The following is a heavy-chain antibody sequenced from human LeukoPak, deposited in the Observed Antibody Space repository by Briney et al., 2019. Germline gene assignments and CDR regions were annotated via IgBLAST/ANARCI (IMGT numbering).Heavy chain of an antibody. Sequence: SVKVSCRASGGTFSSYAISWVRQAPGQGLEWMGGIIPIFGTANYAQKFQGRVTITTDESTSTAYMELSSLRSEDTAVYYCARDRGYSYGHFDYWGQGTLVTVSS. CDR3: ARDRGYSYGHFDY. CDR2: IIPIFGTA. CDR1: GGTFSSYA. D-gene: IGHD5-18*01. V-gene: IGHV1-69*05. J-gene: IGHJ4*02.